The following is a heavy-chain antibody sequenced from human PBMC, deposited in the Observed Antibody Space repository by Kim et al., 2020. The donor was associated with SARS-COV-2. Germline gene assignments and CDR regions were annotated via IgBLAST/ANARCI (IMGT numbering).Heavy chain of an antibody. D-gene: IGHD5-12*01. CDR1: GASVDSHSYS. CDR3: ARAALGGYDLDV. Sequence: SETLSLTCIVSGASVDSHSYSWTWIRQPPGKGLEWIGYIHISRGTNYNPSLNSRVTMSLDTSRDQFSLMLTSVTAADSAVYFCARAALGGYDLDVWGQGTTAIVSS. CDR2: IHISRGT. J-gene: IGHJ6*02. V-gene: IGHV4-61*01.